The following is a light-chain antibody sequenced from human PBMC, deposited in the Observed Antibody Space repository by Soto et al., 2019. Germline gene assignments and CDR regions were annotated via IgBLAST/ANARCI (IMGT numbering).Light chain of an antibody. CDR1: QGIITY. J-gene: IGKJ1*01. V-gene: IGKV1-39*01. Sequence: DIPLTQSPSSLSASVGDRVTLTCRASQGIITYLNWYQQKPGKAPNLLIYSSSTLQSGVPSRFSGSGSGTDFTLTISSLQPEDFATYYCQQSFSSRWTFGQGTKVDIK. CDR2: SSS. CDR3: QQSFSSRWT.